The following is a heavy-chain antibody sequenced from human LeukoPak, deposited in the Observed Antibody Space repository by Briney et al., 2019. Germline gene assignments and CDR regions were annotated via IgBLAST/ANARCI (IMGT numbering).Heavy chain of an antibody. V-gene: IGHV4-59*08. Sequence: SETLSLTCTVSGGSISYYYWSWIRQPPGKGLEWIGYIYYSGSTKYNPPLKSQITISVDTSKNQFSLKLSSVTAADTATYYCARQGNGDLYYFDYWGQGTLVTVSS. D-gene: IGHD4-17*01. CDR1: GGSISYYY. J-gene: IGHJ4*02. CDR2: IYYSGST. CDR3: ARQGNGDLYYFDY.